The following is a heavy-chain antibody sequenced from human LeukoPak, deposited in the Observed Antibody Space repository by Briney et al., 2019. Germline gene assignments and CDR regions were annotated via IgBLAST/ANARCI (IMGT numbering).Heavy chain of an antibody. CDR3: ARDKIVGATNLDY. CDR1: GFTFSNHA. V-gene: IGHV3-7*01. D-gene: IGHD1-26*01. CDR2: IKQDGSEK. Sequence: GGSLRLSCAASGFTFSNHAMSWVRQAPGKGLEWVANIKQDGSEKYYVDSVKARFAISRDNAKNSLYLQMNSLRAEDTAVYYCARDKIVGATNLDYWGQGTLVTVSS. J-gene: IGHJ4*02.